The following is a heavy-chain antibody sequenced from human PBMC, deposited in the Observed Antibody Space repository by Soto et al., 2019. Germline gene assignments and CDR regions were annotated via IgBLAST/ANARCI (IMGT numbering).Heavy chain of an antibody. CDR3: AKDHYDYVWGSYRSDYYYGMDV. Sequence: GGSLRLSCAASGFTVSSNYMSWVRQAPGKGLEWVSAISGSGGSTYYADSVKGRFTISRDNSKNTLYLQMNSLRAEDTAVYYCAKDHYDYVWGSYRSDYYYGMDVWGQGTTVTVS. J-gene: IGHJ6*02. CDR2: ISGSGGST. CDR1: GFTVSSNY. V-gene: IGHV3-23*01. D-gene: IGHD3-16*02.